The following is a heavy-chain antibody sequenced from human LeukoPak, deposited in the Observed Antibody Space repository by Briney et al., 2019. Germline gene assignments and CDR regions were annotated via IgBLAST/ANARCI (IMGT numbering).Heavy chain of an antibody. J-gene: IGHJ4*02. CDR1: GYTFTSYG. CDR2: ISAYKGNT. V-gene: IGHV1-18*01. CDR3: ARADRDFWSRFNDY. Sequence: ASVKVSCKASGYTFTSYGITWVRQAPGQGLEGMGWISAYKGNTNYAQKLQGRVTMTTDTSTSTAYMELRSLRSDDTGVYYCARADRDFWSRFNDYWGQGTLVTVSS. D-gene: IGHD3-3*01.